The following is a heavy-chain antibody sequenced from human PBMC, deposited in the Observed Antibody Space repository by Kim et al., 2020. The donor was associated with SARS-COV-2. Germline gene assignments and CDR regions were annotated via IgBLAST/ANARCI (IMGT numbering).Heavy chain of an antibody. CDR1: GGSFSGYY. J-gene: IGHJ4*02. D-gene: IGHD6-19*01. V-gene: IGHV4-34*01. CDR3: ARGSIAVAAGCIDY. Sequence: SETLSLTCAVYGGSFSGYYWSWIRQPPGKGLEWIGEINHSGSTNYNPSLKSRVTISVDTSKNQFSLKLSSVTAADTAVYYCARGSIAVAAGCIDYWGQGTLVTVSS. CDR2: INHSGST.